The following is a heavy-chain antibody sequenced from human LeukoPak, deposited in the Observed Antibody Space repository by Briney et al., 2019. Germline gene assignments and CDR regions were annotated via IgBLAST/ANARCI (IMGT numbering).Heavy chain of an antibody. V-gene: IGHV3-23*01. CDR3: AKREYNFWSGYSF. CDR1: GFTFSSYA. D-gene: IGHD3-3*01. Sequence: AGGSLRLSCAASGFTFSSYAMTWVRQAPGKGLKWVSSINDSGGSTYYADSVKGRFTISRDNSKNTLYLQMNSLRAEDTAVYYCAKREYNFWSGYSFWGQGTLVTVSS. CDR2: INDSGGST. J-gene: IGHJ4*02.